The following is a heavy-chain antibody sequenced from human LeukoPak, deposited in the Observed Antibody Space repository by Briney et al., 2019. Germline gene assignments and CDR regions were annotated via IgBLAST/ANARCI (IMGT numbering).Heavy chain of an antibody. Sequence: VASVTVSCTASGYTFTSYYMHWVRQAPGQGLEWMGIINPSGGSTSYAQKFQGRVTMTRDTSTSTVYMELSSLRSEDTAVYYCASQIAVAGTSPGLFDYWGQGTLVTVSS. J-gene: IGHJ4*02. V-gene: IGHV1-46*01. CDR3: ASQIAVAGTSPGLFDY. CDR1: GYTFTSYY. D-gene: IGHD6-19*01. CDR2: INPSGGST.